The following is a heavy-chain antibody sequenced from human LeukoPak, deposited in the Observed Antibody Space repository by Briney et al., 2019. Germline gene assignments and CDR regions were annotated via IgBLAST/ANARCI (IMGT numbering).Heavy chain of an antibody. J-gene: IGHJ2*01. CDR1: GFTFRSHA. Sequence: GGSLRLSCVGSGFTFRSHAMSWVRQAPEKGLEFVSGIYENGGTTYYADSVKGRFTISRDNAKNSLYLLMNSLRAEDTAVYYCARDGTYCGGDCYRRYFDLWGRGTLVTVSS. V-gene: IGHV3-23*01. CDR2: IYENGGTT. D-gene: IGHD2-21*02. CDR3: ARDGTYCGGDCYRRYFDL.